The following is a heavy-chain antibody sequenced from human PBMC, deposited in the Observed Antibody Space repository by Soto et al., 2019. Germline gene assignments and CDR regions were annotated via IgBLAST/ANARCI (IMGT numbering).Heavy chain of an antibody. J-gene: IGHJ4*02. Sequence: ASVKVSCKSSGYTFTSYGISWVRQAPGQGLEWMGWISAYNGNTNYAQKLQGRVTMTTDTSTSTAYMELRSLRSDDTAVYYCARVHSGYDHADYWGKGPLVPVSS. CDR1: GYTFTSYG. V-gene: IGHV1-18*01. CDR3: ARVHSGYDHADY. D-gene: IGHD5-12*01. CDR2: ISAYNGNT.